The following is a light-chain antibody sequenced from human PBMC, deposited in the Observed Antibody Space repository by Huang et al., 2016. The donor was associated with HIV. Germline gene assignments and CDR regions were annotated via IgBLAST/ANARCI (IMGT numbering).Light chain of an antibody. Sequence: MTQSPPSLSASIGDRVTLTCRAIRDISTFLAWYQQKTGKPPRLLIYAASILHSGVPSRFSGGGSGTNFTLTVSSLQPEDVANYYCQKYDSAPRTFGQGTKLEL. CDR2: AAS. V-gene: IGKV1-27*01. J-gene: IGKJ1*01. CDR3: QKYDSAPRT. CDR1: RDISTF.